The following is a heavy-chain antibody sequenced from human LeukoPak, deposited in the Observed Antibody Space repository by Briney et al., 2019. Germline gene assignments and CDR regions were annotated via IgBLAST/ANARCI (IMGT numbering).Heavy chain of an antibody. CDR3: AKLQFEDY. J-gene: IGHJ4*02. D-gene: IGHD4-11*01. Sequence: GGSLRLSCAASGFTFSTYGMHWVRQAPGKGLEWVAVISFHGTDKKYADSVKGRFTISRDNSKNTLYLQMDSLRVEDTAMYYCAKLQFEDYWGQGTLVTVSS. CDR2: ISFHGTDK. V-gene: IGHV3-30*18. CDR1: GFTFSTYG.